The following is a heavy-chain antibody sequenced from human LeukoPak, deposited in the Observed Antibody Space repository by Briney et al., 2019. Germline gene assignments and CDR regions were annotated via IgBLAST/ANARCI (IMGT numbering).Heavy chain of an antibody. CDR3: ARASIFGVVRAIDY. CDR1: GGSFSSYY. V-gene: IGHV4-59*01. D-gene: IGHD3-3*01. CDR2: IYYSGTT. J-gene: IGHJ4*02. Sequence: PSETLSLTCTVSGGSFSSYYWSWIRQPPGKGLEWIGYIYYSGTTNYNPSLKSRLTISVDTSKNQFFLKLSSVTAADTAIYYCARASIFGVVRAIDYWGQGTLVTVSS.